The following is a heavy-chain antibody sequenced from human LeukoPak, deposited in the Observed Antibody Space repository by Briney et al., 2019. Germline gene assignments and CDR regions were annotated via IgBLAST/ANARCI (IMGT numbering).Heavy chain of an antibody. CDR1: LDSTTSNF. Sequence: SETLSLTCTVSLDSTTSNFWSWVRQPPGKGLERIGDIHRSGSPNYNPSLQSRVTISIDRSRNQIALELSSVTAADTAVYYCAREILGGFNPGAYWGQGTLVTVSS. V-gene: IGHV4-59*12. CDR2: IHRSGSP. D-gene: IGHD1-14*01. J-gene: IGHJ4*02. CDR3: AREILGGFNPGAY.